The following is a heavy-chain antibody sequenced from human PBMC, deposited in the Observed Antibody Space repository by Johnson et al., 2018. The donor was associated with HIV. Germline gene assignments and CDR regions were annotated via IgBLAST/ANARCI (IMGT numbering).Heavy chain of an antibody. Sequence: QEQLEESGGGLVKPGGSLRLSCAASGFTFSDYYMSWIRQAPGKGLEWVSYISSSGSTIYYADSVKGRFTISRDNARNSLYLQMNSLRAEETAVYYWARRCSRTSCRGTLVAFDNWGQGTRVTVSS. J-gene: IGHJ3*02. CDR2: ISSSGSTI. V-gene: IGHV3-11*04. CDR3: ARRCSRTSCRGTLVAFDN. CDR1: GFTFSDYY. D-gene: IGHD2-2*01.